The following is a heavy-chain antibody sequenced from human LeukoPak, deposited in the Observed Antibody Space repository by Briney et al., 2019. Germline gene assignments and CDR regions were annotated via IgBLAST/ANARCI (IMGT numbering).Heavy chain of an antibody. CDR2: INPNSGGT. CDR1: GYTFTGYY. J-gene: IGHJ4*02. CDR3: ARVLEKYASTWYFIDY. D-gene: IGHD6-13*01. Sequence: APVKVSCKASGYTFTGYYIHWVRQAPGQGLEWMGWINPNSGGTNFAQKFQGRVTMTRDTSITTAYMELSRLTSDDTAVYYCARVLEKYASTWYFIDYWGQGTLVTVSS. V-gene: IGHV1-2*02.